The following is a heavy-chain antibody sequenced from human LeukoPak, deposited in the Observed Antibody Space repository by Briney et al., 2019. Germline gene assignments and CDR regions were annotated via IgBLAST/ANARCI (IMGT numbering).Heavy chain of an antibody. D-gene: IGHD3-9*01. CDR3: AREGTVYDILTGYYKSPFDY. V-gene: IGHV5-51*01. CDR2: IYPGDSDT. Sequence: KGGESLKISCMGSGYSFTSYWIGWVRQMPGKGLEWMGIIYPGDSDTRYSPSFQGQVTISADKSISTAYLQWSSLKASDTAMYYCAREGTVYDILTGYYKSPFDYWGQGTLVTVSS. CDR1: GYSFTSYW. J-gene: IGHJ4*02.